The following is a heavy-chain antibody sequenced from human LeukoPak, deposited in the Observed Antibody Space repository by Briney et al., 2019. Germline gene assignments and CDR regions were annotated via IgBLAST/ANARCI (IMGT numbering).Heavy chain of an antibody. J-gene: IGHJ4*02. CDR2: ISSSGSYR. CDR1: GFSFSIYS. CDR3: ARDSGGYSSPYPFY. D-gene: IGHD5-18*01. V-gene: IGHV3-21*01. Sequence: GGSLRLSCAASGFSFSIYSINWVRQAPGKGLEWVSSISSSGSYRYYGDLVKGRFTISRDNAKNSLYLQMNSLRVEDTAVYYCARDSGGYSSPYPFYWGQGALVTVSS.